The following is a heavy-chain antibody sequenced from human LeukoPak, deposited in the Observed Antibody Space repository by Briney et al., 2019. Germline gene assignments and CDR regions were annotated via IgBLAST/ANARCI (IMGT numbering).Heavy chain of an antibody. D-gene: IGHD2-15*01. Sequence: GASVKVSCKTSGYLFTTWEINWVRQAAGQGLEWMGWVHPNSGNTGYAQKFQGRVTMTRNTSISTAYMELSSLRSEDTAVYYCARGRDIWYMDVWGKGTTVTVSS. V-gene: IGHV1-8*01. J-gene: IGHJ6*03. CDR2: VHPNSGNT. CDR1: GYLFTTWE. CDR3: ARGRDIWYMDV.